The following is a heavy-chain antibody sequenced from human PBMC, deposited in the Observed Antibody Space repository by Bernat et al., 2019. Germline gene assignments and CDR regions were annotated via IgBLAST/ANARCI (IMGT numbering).Heavy chain of an antibody. Sequence: EVQLVESGGTLVQPGGSLRLSCAASGFTVSSNYMSWVRQAPGKGLEWVSVIYSGGRTYYADSVKGRFTISRDNSKNTLYLQMSSLGAEDTAVYYCARRLATDWGMDVWGQGTTVTVSS. CDR3: ARRLATDWGMDV. CDR1: GFTVSSNY. V-gene: IGHV3-66*04. J-gene: IGHJ6*02. CDR2: IYSGGRT. D-gene: IGHD3-9*01.